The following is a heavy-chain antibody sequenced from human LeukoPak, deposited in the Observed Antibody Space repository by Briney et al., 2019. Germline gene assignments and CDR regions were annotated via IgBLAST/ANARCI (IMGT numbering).Heavy chain of an antibody. CDR2: ILSTGTT. J-gene: IGHJ5*02. V-gene: IGHV3-23*01. Sequence: PGGSLRLSCAASGFPFSASAMTWVRQAPGKGLEWVSHILSTGTTYYADSMRGRFTISRDNSKNPLYLLMTSLRADDTAVYYCATVKYDYGDPVGWFDPWGQGTLVTVAS. D-gene: IGHD4-17*01. CDR3: ATVKYDYGDPVGWFDP. CDR1: GFPFSASA.